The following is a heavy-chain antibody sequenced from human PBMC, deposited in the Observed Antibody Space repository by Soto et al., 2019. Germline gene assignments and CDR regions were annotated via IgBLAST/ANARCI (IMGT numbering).Heavy chain of an antibody. CDR3: AKQKYYDFWSGYYTENLNWFDP. D-gene: IGHD3-3*01. J-gene: IGHJ5*02. Sequence: GGSLRLSCAASGFTFSSYAMSWVRQAPGKGLEWVSAISGSGGSTYYADSVKGRFTISRDNSKNTLYLQMNSLRAEDTAVYYCAKQKYYDFWSGYYTENLNWFDPWGQGTLVTVSS. CDR1: GFTFSSYA. CDR2: ISGSGGST. V-gene: IGHV3-23*01.